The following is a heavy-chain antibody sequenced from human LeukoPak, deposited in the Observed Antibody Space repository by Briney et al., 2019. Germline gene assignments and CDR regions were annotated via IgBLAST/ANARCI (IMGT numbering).Heavy chain of an antibody. Sequence: PGGSLRLSCAASGFTVSSNYMSWVRQAPGKGLEWVSVIYSGGSTYYADSVKGRFTISRDNSKNTLYLQMNSLRAEDTAVYYCAREPEYGDYGSKGFDYWGQGTLVTVSS. CDR1: GFTVSSNY. CDR3: AREPEYGDYGSKGFDY. D-gene: IGHD4-17*01. CDR2: IYSGGST. J-gene: IGHJ4*02. V-gene: IGHV3-66*02.